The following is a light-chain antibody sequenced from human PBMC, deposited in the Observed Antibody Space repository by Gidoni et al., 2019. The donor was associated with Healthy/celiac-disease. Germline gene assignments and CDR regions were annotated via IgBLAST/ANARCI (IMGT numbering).Light chain of an antibody. CDR1: QSISSY. J-gene: IGKJ5*01. CDR2: AAS. Sequence: DIQITQSPSSLSSSVGDRVNITCRASQSISSYLNWYQQKPGKAPKLLIYAASSLQSGVPSRFSGSGSGTDFTLTISSLQPEDFATYYCQQSYSTLITFGQGTRLEIK. CDR3: QQSYSTLIT. V-gene: IGKV1-39*01.